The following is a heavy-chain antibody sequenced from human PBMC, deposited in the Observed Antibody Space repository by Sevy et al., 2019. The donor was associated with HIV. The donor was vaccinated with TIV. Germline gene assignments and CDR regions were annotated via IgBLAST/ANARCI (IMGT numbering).Heavy chain of an antibody. CDR1: GYTFPTYR. CDR3: ARAYCSGGRCYSLAY. J-gene: IGHJ4*02. D-gene: IGHD2-15*01. CDR2: IIPHNGDT. V-gene: IGHV1-18*01. Sequence: ASVKVSCKISGYTFPTYRITWVRQAPGQGLEWMGWIIPHNGDTDCAQKLQDRITMITDTSTTTVYMELTSLRSDDTAVYYCARAYCSGGRCYSLAYWGQGTLVTVSS.